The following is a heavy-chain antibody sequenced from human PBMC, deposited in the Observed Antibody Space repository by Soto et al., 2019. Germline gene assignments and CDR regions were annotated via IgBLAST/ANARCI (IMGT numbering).Heavy chain of an antibody. CDR1: GGTFSSYA. CDR2: IIPIFGTA. Sequence: QVQLVQSGAEVQKPGSSVNVSCKASGGTFSSYAISWVRQAPGQGLEWMGGIIPIFGTANYAQKFQGRVTITADESTSTAYLELSSLRSEDTSVYYCAREYGSGSRYDPGGQGTLVTVSS. J-gene: IGHJ5*02. V-gene: IGHV1-69*01. CDR3: AREYGSGSRYDP. D-gene: IGHD3-10*01.